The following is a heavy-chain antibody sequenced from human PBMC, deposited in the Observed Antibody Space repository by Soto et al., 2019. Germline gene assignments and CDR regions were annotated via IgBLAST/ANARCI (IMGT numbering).Heavy chain of an antibody. D-gene: IGHD3-10*01. J-gene: IGHJ5*02. CDR1: GDTFTNFG. CDR2: IATYNSNK. CDR3: ARVLRGVVNWFDP. V-gene: IGHV1-18*01. Sequence: GASVKVSCKTSGDTFTNFGLSWVRQAPGQGLEWMGWIATYNSNKNYAQKFQGRLTLTTDTSKSTGYMELKSLEYDDTAVYYCARVLRGVVNWFDPWGQGTLVTVSS.